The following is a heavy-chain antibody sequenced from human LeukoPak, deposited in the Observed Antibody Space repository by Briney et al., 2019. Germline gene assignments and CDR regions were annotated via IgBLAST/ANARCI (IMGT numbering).Heavy chain of an antibody. J-gene: IGHJ4*02. Sequence: ASVKVSCKASGGTFISYAISWVRQAPGQGLEWMGGIIPIFGTANYAQKFQGRVTITADESTSTAYMELSSLRSEDTAVYYCARAFYDSSGYYPYYFDYWGQGTLVTVSS. CDR1: GGTFISYA. CDR3: ARAFYDSSGYYPYYFDY. CDR2: IIPIFGTA. D-gene: IGHD3-22*01. V-gene: IGHV1-69*13.